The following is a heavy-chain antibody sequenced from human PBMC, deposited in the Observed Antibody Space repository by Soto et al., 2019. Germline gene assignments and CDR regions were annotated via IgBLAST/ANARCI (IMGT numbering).Heavy chain of an antibody. D-gene: IGHD3-3*01. CDR2: MNPNSGNT. CDR1: GYTFTSYD. J-gene: IGHJ5*02. V-gene: IGHV1-8*01. CDR3: ARAIGLTIFGVVISGYNWFDP. Sequence: ASVKVSCKASGYTFTSYDINWVRQATGQGLEWMGWMNPNSGNTGYAQKFQGRVTMTRNTSISTAYMELSSLRSEDTAVYYCARAIGLTIFGVVISGYNWFDPWGQGTLVTVSS.